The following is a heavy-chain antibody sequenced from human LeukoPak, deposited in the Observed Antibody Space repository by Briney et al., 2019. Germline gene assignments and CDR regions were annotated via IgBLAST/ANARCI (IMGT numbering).Heavy chain of an antibody. D-gene: IGHD1-1*01. Sequence: GGSLRLSCAASGFTVSNNYMSWVRQAPGKGLEWVSLIYSGGSTYHADSVKGRFTISRDNSKDTLYLQMNSLRVEDMAVYYCAREPINDSGYFDYWGQGTLVTVSS. J-gene: IGHJ4*02. CDR2: IYSGGST. CDR1: GFTVSNNY. V-gene: IGHV3-53*01. CDR3: AREPINDSGYFDY.